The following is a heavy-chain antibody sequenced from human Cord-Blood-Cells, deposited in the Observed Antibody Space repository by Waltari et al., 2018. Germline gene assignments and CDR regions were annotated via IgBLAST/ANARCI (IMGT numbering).Heavy chain of an antibody. D-gene: IGHD3-22*01. V-gene: IGHV3-53*01. Sequence: EVQLVESGGGLIQPGGSLRLSCAASGFTVSSNYMSWVRQAPGKGLEWVSVIYSGGSTYYADSVKGRFTISRDNSKNPLYLQMNSLRAEDTAVYYCARDYYDSSGYYYDYWGQGTLVTVSS. J-gene: IGHJ4*02. CDR1: GFTVSSNY. CDR2: IYSGGST. CDR3: ARDYYDSSGYYYDY.